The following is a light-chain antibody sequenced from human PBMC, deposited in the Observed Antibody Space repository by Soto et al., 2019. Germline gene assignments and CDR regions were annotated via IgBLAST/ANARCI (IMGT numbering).Light chain of an antibody. V-gene: IGKV3D-15*01. CDR2: DAS. Sequence: EIVMTQSPATLSVSPGERATLSCRASQSVSSNLAWYQQKPGQAPRLLIYDASNRATGIPARFSGSGSGTEFTLSIGSLQSEDFAIYYCQQYDNWPPRWTFGQGTKVDIK. CDR3: QQYDNWPPRWT. J-gene: IGKJ2*01. CDR1: QSVSSN.